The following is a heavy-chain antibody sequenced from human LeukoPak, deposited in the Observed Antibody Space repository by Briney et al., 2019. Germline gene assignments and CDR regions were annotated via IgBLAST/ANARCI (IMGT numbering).Heavy chain of an antibody. D-gene: IGHD6-19*01. V-gene: IGHV3-30*18. Sequence: GGSLRLSCAVSGFTFSSYGMHWVRQAPGKGLEWVAVISYDGSNKYYADSVKGRFTISRDNSKNTLYLQMNSLRAEDTAVYYCAKESIAVAGNGYWGQGTLVTVSS. CDR1: GFTFSSYG. CDR2: ISYDGSNK. J-gene: IGHJ4*02. CDR3: AKESIAVAGNGY.